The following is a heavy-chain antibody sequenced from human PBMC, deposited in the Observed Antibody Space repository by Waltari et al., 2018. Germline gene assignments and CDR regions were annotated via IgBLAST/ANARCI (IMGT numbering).Heavy chain of an antibody. D-gene: IGHD5-12*01. CDR2: IYRGGKT. CDR1: GFTVSRNY. J-gene: IGHJ4*02. V-gene: IGHV3-53*01. CDR3: ASLGYSGLGFADY. Sequence: EVQLVESGGGLIQPGGSLRLSCAASGFTVSRNYMCWVRQAPGKGWEWVPVIYRGGKTYYADSVKGRFTISRDNSKNTLYLQMNSLRADDTAVYYCASLGYSGLGFADYWGQGTLVTVSS.